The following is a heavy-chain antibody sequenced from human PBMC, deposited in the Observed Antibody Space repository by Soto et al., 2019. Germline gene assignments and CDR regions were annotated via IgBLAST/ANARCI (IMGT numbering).Heavy chain of an antibody. D-gene: IGHD3-10*01. CDR1: GYTFYSYG. J-gene: IGHJ3*02. Sequence: GASVKVSCKASGYTFYSYGISWVRQAPGQGLEWMGWISAYNGNTNYAQKLQGRVTMTTDTSTSTAYMELRSLRSDDTAVYYCARGLLLWFGELLDAFDIWGQGTMVTVSS. V-gene: IGHV1-18*01. CDR3: ARGLLLWFGELLDAFDI. CDR2: ISAYNGNT.